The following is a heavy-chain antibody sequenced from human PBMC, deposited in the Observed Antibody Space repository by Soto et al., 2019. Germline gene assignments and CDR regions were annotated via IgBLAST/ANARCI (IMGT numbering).Heavy chain of an antibody. CDR2: ISAYNGNT. Sequence: GASVKVSCKASGYTFTSYGISWVRQAPGQGLEWMGWISAYNGNTNYAQKLQGRVTMTTDTSTSTAYMELRSLRSDDTAVYYCARGGSYYDSSGYPFDYWGQGTLVTVSS. CDR3: ARGGSYYDSSGYPFDY. J-gene: IGHJ4*02. D-gene: IGHD3-22*01. V-gene: IGHV1-18*01. CDR1: GYTFTSYG.